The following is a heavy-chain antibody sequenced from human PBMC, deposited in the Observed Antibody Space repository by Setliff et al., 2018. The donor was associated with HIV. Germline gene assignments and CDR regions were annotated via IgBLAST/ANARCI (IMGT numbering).Heavy chain of an antibody. D-gene: IGHD2-21*01. CDR1: GYTFTGDY. CDR3: ARLTFCGGDCYSTGASDI. V-gene: IGHV1-69*13. J-gene: IGHJ3*02. Sequence: SVKVSCKASGYTFTGDYINWVRQAPGQGLEWMGGIIPYFGTTKYPLKFQGRVTISADESTSTAYMELSSLRSEDTAMYYCARLTFCGGDCYSTGASDIWGQGTMVTVSS. CDR2: IIPYFGTT.